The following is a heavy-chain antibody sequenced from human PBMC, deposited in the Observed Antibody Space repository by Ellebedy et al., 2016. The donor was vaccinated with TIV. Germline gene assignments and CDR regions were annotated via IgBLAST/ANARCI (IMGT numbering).Heavy chain of an antibody. J-gene: IGHJ4*02. V-gene: IGHV1-2*02. CDR1: GYTFTGYY. Sequence: AASVKVSCKASGYTFTGYYMHWVRQAPGQGLEWMGWINPNSGGTNYAQKFQGRVTMTRDTSISTAYMELSRLRSDDTAVYYCAILILKRGGWLLPEKDPPFDYWGQGTLVTVSS. D-gene: IGHD3-22*01. CDR2: INPNSGGT. CDR3: AILILKRGGWLLPEKDPPFDY.